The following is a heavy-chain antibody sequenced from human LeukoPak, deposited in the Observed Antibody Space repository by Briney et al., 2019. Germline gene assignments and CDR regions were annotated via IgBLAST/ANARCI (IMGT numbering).Heavy chain of an antibody. J-gene: IGHJ4*02. V-gene: IGHV3-15*01. CDR1: GFSFTNAW. D-gene: IGHD3-22*01. CDR3: SRGGGTFYYDSSGYSTPFDY. CDR2: IKSKTDGGTT. Sequence: GGSLRLSCVASGFSFTNAWMSWVRQAPGKGLEWVGRIKSKTDGGTTDYAAPVKGRFTISRDDSKSIAYLQMNSLKTEDTAVYYCSRGGGTFYYDSSGYSTPFDYWGQGTLVTVSS.